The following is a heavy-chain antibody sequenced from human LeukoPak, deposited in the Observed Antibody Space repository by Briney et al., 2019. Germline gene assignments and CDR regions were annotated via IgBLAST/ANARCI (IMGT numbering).Heavy chain of an antibody. CDR3: ARDRREDYFDY. D-gene: IGHD1-26*01. CDR1: GGSINTYY. CDR2: IYYSGST. J-gene: IGHJ4*02. Sequence: PSETLSLTCTVSGGSINTYYWGWIRQPPGKGLEWIGYIYYSGSTNYNPSLKSRVTISVDTSKNQFSLQLTSVTAADTAVYYCARDRREDYFDYWGQGTLVTVSS. V-gene: IGHV4-59*01.